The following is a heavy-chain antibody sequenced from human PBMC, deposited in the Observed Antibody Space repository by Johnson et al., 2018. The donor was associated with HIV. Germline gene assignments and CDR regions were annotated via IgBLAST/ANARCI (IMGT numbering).Heavy chain of an antibody. CDR2: ISASGASA. D-gene: IGHD1-1*01. CDR3: ARRHDAFDI. J-gene: IGHJ3*02. Sequence: VQLVESGGGLVQPGGSLRLSCAASGFTFSSYAMSWVRQAPGKGLEWVSAISASGASAFYADSVKGRFTMSRDNSKNTLYLQMNSLRAEDTAVYYCARRHDAFDIWGQGTMVTVSS. V-gene: IGHV3-23*04. CDR1: GFTFSSYA.